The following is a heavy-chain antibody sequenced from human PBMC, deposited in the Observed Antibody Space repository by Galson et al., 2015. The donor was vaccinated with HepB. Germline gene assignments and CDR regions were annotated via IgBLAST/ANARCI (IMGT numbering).Heavy chain of an antibody. CDR2: TYYRSKWYN. CDR3: ASAVRIAAAGQDAFDI. Sequence: CAISGDSVSSNSAAWNWIRQSPSRGLEWLGRTYYRSKWYNDYAVSVKSRITINPDTSKNQFSLQLNSVTPEDTAAYYCASAVRIAAAGQDAFDIWGQGTMVTASS. V-gene: IGHV6-1*01. CDR1: GDSVSSNSAA. J-gene: IGHJ3*02. D-gene: IGHD6-13*01.